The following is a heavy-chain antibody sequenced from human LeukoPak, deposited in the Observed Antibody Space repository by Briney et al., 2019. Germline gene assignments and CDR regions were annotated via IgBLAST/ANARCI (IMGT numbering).Heavy chain of an antibody. CDR1: GFTFSSYG. D-gene: IGHD5-18*01. J-gene: IGHJ3*02. CDR3: ARDGGTYTAMVPDI. V-gene: IGHV3-30*03. CDR2: ISYDGSNK. Sequence: GGSLRLSCAASGFTFSSYGMHWVRQAPGKGLEWVAVISYDGSNKYYADSVKGRFTISRDNSKNTLYLQMNSLRAEDTAVYYCARDGGTYTAMVPDIWGQGTMVTVSS.